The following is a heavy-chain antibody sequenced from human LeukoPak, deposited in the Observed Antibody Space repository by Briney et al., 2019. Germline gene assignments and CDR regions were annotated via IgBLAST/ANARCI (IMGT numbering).Heavy chain of an antibody. CDR2: IYYSGST. CDR1: GGSISSYY. Sequence: SETLSLTCTVSGGSISSYYWSWIRQPPGKGLEWIGYIYYSGSTNYNPSHKSRVTISVDTSKNQFSLKLSSVTAADTAVYYCASGDFWSGYYPFDYWGQGTLVTVSS. CDR3: ASGDFWSGYYPFDY. J-gene: IGHJ4*02. D-gene: IGHD3-3*01. V-gene: IGHV4-59*01.